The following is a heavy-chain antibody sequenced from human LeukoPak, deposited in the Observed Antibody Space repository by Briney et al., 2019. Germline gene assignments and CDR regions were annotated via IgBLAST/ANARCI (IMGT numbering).Heavy chain of an antibody. V-gene: IGHV4-34*01. J-gene: IGHJ4*02. CDR2: INHSGST. CDR1: GGSFSGYY. CDR3: ARLQGGGSYRSFDY. Sequence: KPSETLSLTCAVYGGSFSGYYWSWIRQPPGKGLEWIGEINHSGSTNYNPSLKSRVTISVDTSKNQFSLRLSSVTAADTAVYYCARLQGGGSYRSFDYWGQGTLVTVSS. D-gene: IGHD3-16*02.